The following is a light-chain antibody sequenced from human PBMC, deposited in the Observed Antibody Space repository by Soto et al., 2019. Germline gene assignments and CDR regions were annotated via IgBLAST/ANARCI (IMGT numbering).Light chain of an antibody. CDR3: QTWGTGIQV. CDR1: SGHSNYV. V-gene: IGLV4-69*01. CDR2: LDSAGSH. Sequence: QSVLTQSPSASASLGASVKLTCTLSSGHSNYVIAWHQQQPEKGPRFLMKLDSAGSHSKGDGVPDRFSGSSSGAERYLTISSLQSEDEADYYCQTWGTGIQVFGGGTKVTVL. J-gene: IGLJ3*02.